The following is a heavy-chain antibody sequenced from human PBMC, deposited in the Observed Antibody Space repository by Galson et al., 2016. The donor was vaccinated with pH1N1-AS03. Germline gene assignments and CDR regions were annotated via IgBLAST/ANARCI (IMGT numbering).Heavy chain of an antibody. J-gene: IGHJ3*02. CDR1: GFTFSSYG. D-gene: IGHD3-3*01. CDR3: ARVYWSVPTPGTYGAFDI. CDR2: IWYDGSNK. Sequence: SLRLSCAASGFTFSSYGMHWVRQTPGKGLEWVAVIWYDGSNKYYADSVKGRFTISRDNSKNTLYLQMSSLRAADTAVYYCARVYWSVPTPGTYGAFDIWGQGTTVTASS. V-gene: IGHV3-33*01.